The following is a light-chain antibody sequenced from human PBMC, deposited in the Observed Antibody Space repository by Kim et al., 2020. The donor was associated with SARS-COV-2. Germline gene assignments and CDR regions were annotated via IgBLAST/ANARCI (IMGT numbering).Light chain of an antibody. CDR3: QHYGGTPLYT. V-gene: IGKV3-20*01. CDR1: QKFVSNS. CDR2: DTS. J-gene: IGKJ2*01. Sequence: IVLTQSPGVLSLSPGDRATLSCRASQKFVSNSLAWYRHKPGQSPRLLIYDTSNRAPGIPDRISGSVSGTDFTLTINRLESEDFAIYYCQHYGGTPLYTFGQGTKLEIK.